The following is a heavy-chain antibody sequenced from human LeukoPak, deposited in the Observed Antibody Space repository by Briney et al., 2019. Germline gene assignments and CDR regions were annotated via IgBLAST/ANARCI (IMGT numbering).Heavy chain of an antibody. V-gene: IGHV3-30-3*02. CDR3: AKSDCGSIGCKLLNY. D-gene: IGHD2-21*01. J-gene: IGHJ4*01. CDR1: GFTFSSYA. CDR2: ISYDGSNK. Sequence: GGSLRLSCAASGFTFSSYAMHWVRQAPGKGLEWVAVISYDGSNKYYADSVRGRFTISRDNSKNTLSLQMNSLRVEDTANYYCAKSDCGSIGCKLLNYWGQGTLVTVSS.